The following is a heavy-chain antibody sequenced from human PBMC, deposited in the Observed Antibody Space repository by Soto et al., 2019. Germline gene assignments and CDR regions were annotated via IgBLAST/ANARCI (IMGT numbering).Heavy chain of an antibody. J-gene: IGHJ4*02. CDR3: ARVGSSRSFDY. CDR1: GFTVSSYG. D-gene: IGHD6-13*01. CDR2: IWYDGSNK. Sequence: QAQLVESGGGVVQPGRSLRLSCAASGFTVSSYGMHWVRQAPGKGLEWVAIIWYDGSNKDYADAVKGRFTISRDSSTNTLYLQMNSLRAEERAVYYCARVGSSRSFDYWGQGTLVTVSS. V-gene: IGHV3-33*01.